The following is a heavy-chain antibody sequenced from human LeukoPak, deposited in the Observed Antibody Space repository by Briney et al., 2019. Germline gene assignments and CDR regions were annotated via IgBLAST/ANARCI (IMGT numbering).Heavy chain of an antibody. V-gene: IGHV3-23*01. J-gene: IGHJ3*02. Sequence: PGGSLRLSCIASGFTFSNYGMSWVRQAPGKGLEWVSIISGSGDRTLHADSVKGRFTVSRDNSKNTVYLQMNSLGAEDTAVYYCAKDLRNIRTLVDLQMIWGQGTLVIVSS. D-gene: IGHD2-8*02. CDR1: GFTFSNYG. CDR3: AKDLRNIRTLVDLQMI. CDR2: ISGSGDRT.